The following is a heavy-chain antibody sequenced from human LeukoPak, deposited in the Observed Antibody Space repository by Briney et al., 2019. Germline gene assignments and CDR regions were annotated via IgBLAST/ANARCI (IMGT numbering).Heavy chain of an antibody. CDR3: AKESGRGTFAL. CDR2: IYYSGST. CDR1: GGSISSYY. V-gene: IGHV4-59*01. D-gene: IGHD3-10*01. J-gene: IGHJ3*01. Sequence: SETLSLTCTVSGGSISSYYWSWIRQPPGKGLEWIGYIYYSGSTNYNPSLKSRVTISVDTSKNQFSLKLSSVTAADTAVYYCAKESGRGTFALWGQGTMVTVSS.